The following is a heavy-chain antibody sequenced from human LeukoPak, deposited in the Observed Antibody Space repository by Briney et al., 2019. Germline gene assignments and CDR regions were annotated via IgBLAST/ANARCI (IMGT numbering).Heavy chain of an antibody. D-gene: IGHD4-23*01. Sequence: GGSLRLSCAASGFTFSSYAMSWVRQAPGKGPEWVSAISGSGGSTYYADSVKGRFTISRDNSKNTLYLQMNSLRAEDTAVYYCAKDSDTSKRRLRWYQPDYWGQGTLVTVSS. CDR2: ISGSGGST. J-gene: IGHJ4*02. CDR3: AKDSDTSKRRLRWYQPDY. V-gene: IGHV3-23*01. CDR1: GFTFSSYA.